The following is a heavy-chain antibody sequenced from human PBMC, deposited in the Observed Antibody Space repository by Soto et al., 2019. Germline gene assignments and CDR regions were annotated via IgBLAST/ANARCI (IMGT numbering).Heavy chain of an antibody. J-gene: IGHJ4*02. CDR2: ISAHNGNT. CDR1: GYAFTTYG. Sequence: QVHLVQSGAEVKKPGASVKVSCQGSGYAFTTYGITWVRQAPGQGLEWMGWISAHNGNTNYAQKLPGRATVNRDTSTSTAYMELRSLRYDDTAVYYCARGRYGDYWGQGALVTVSS. CDR3: ARGRYGDY. V-gene: IGHV1-18*01. D-gene: IGHD1-1*01.